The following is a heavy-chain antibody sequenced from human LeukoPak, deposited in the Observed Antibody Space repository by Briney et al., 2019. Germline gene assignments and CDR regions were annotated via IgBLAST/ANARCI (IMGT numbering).Heavy chain of an antibody. CDR1: GGSISSNSYY. CDR3: ARVRYDFWSGYSQPIDY. D-gene: IGHD3-3*01. Sequence: SETLSLTCAVSGGSISSNSYYWGWIRRPPGKGLEWIGSMYNSESTYYNPSLMSRVTMSVDTSKNQFSLKLNSVTAADTAVYYCARVRYDFWSGYSQPIDYWGQGILVTVSS. J-gene: IGHJ4*02. V-gene: IGHV4-39*07. CDR2: MYNSEST.